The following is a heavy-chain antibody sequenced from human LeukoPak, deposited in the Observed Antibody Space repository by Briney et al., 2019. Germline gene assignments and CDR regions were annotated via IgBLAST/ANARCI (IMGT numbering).Heavy chain of an antibody. CDR3: AKEHYDSSGYYYRYFQP. D-gene: IGHD3-22*01. J-gene: IGHJ1*01. CDR1: GFSFSNYA. Sequence: GGSLRLSCAASGFSFSNYAMNWVRQAPGKGLEWVSVISGSGGSTYYADSVKGRFTISRDNSKNTLYLEMNSLRAEDTAVYYCAKEHYDSSGYYYRYFQPWGQGTVVSVSS. CDR2: ISGSGGST. V-gene: IGHV3-23*01.